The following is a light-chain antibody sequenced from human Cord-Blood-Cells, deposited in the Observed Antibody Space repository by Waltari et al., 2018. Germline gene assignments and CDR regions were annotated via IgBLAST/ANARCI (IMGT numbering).Light chain of an antibody. Sequence: QSALTQPASVSGSPGQSITISCTGTSRDVGGYNYVSWYQQHPGKAPKLMIYYFSNRPSGVSNRFSGSKSGNTASLTISGLQAEDEADYYCSSYTSSSTVVFGGGTKLTVL. V-gene: IGLV2-14*01. CDR3: SSYTSSSTVV. J-gene: IGLJ2*01. CDR1: SRDVGGYNY. CDR2: YFS.